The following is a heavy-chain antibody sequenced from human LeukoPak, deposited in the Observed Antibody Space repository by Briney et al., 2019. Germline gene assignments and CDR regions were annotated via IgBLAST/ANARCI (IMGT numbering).Heavy chain of an antibody. CDR3: ARASTVVTPYYFDY. Sequence: PGGSLRLSCAASGFTFSSYAMHWVRQAPGKGLEYVSAISSNGGSTYYANSVKGRFTISRDNSKNTLYLQMGSLRAEDMAVYYCARASTVVTPYYFDYWGQGTLVTVSS. J-gene: IGHJ4*02. D-gene: IGHD4-23*01. CDR1: GFTFSSYA. CDR2: ISSNGGST. V-gene: IGHV3-64*01.